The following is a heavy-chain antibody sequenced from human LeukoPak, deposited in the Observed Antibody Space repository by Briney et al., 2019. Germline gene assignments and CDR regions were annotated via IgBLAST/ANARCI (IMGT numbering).Heavy chain of an antibody. CDR1: GYTFTSYA. CDR2: INAGNGNT. V-gene: IGHV1-3*01. D-gene: IGHD2-2*02. J-gene: IGHJ4*02. CDR3: ARGTYCSSTSCYNLGDY. Sequence: ASVNVSCKASGYTFTSYAMHWVRQAPGQRLEWTGWINAGNGNTKYSQKFQGRVTITRDTSASTAYMELSSLRSEDTAVYYCARGTYCSSTSCYNLGDYWGQGTLVTVSS.